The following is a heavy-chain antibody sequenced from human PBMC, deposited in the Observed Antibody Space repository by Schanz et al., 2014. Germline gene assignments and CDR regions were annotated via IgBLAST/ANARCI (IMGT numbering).Heavy chain of an antibody. V-gene: IGHV1-18*01. CDR3: AGTYCSSTSCYTGYYYMDV. J-gene: IGHJ6*03. CDR1: GYDFHIYA. CDR2: ISPYTGNT. D-gene: IGHD2-2*02. Sequence: QILLVQPGPEVKKPGASVTVSCKASGYDFHIYAYSWVRQAPGQGLEWVGWISPYTGNTHYFDKMEGRVTMTTDTSTSTAYMELRSLRSEDTAVYYCAGTYCSSTSCYTGYYYMDVWGKGTTVTVSS.